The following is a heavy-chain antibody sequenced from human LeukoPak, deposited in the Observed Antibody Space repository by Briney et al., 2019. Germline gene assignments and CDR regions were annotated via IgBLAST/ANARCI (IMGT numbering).Heavy chain of an antibody. CDR2: INPNSGGR. CDR3: AKVRSQRWSLQEFDY. V-gene: IGHV1-2*02. Sequence: ASVKVSCKASGYTFTGYYMHWVRQAPGQGLEWMGWINPNSGGRNYAQKFQGRVTMTRDTSISTAYMELSRLRSDDTAVYYCAKVRSQRWSLQEFDYWGQGSLVTVSS. D-gene: IGHD4-23*01. CDR1: GYTFTGYY. J-gene: IGHJ4*02.